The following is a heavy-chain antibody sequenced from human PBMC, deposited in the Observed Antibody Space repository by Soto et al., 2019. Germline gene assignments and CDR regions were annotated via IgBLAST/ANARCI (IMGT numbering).Heavy chain of an antibody. CDR2: VYYSGST. V-gene: IGHV4-59*08. J-gene: IGHJ4*02. D-gene: IGHD2-8*01. Sequence: SETLSLTCTVSGGSINSYFWSWIRQPPGKGLEWIGYVYYSGSTNYNPSLKSRVNISVDTSKNQFSLKLSSVTAAGTAVYYCARHCSNGVCYAHWGQGTPVTVSS. CDR1: GGSINSYF. CDR3: ARHCSNGVCYAH.